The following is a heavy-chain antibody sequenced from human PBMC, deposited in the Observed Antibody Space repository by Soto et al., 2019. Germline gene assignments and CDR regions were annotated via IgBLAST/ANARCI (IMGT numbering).Heavy chain of an antibody. J-gene: IGHJ4*02. Sequence: PSETLSLTCTVSGGSISRTNFYWSWIRQFPGKGLEWIGYIYRSGTTNYNPSLKSRVTISVDTSKNQFSLKLSSVTAADTAVYYCARDALVGATNDYWGQGTLVTVSS. CDR1: GGSISRTNFY. V-gene: IGHV4-61*01. D-gene: IGHD5-12*01. CDR3: ARDALVGATNDY. CDR2: IYRSGTT.